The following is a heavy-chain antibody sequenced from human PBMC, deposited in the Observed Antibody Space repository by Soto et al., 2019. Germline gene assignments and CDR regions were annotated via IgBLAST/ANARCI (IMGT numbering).Heavy chain of an antibody. CDR2: IYPGDSDT. CDR1: GYSFTSYW. D-gene: IGHD3-22*01. Sequence: HGESLKISCKGSGYSFTSYWIGWVRQMPGKGLEWMGIIYPGDSDTRYSPSCQGQVTISADKSISTAYLQWSSLKASDTAMYYCARLTPTVYHSSTDAFGIWGQGTMVTVSS. V-gene: IGHV5-51*01. J-gene: IGHJ3*02. CDR3: ARLTPTVYHSSTDAFGI.